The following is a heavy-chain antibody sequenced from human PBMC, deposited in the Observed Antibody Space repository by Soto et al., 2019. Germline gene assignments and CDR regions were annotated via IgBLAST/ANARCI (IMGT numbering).Heavy chain of an antibody. V-gene: IGHV3-15*01. J-gene: IGHJ4*02. D-gene: IGHD5-18*01. CDR3: TTPYRKYSYGPQFRY. CDR2: IKSKTDGGTT. CDR1: GFTFSNAW. Sequence: GGSLRLSCAASGFTFSNAWMSWVRQAPGKGLEWVGRIKSKTDGGTTDYAAPVKGRFTISRDDSKNTLYLQMNSLKTEDTAVYYCTTPYRKYSYGPQFRYWGQGTLVTVSS.